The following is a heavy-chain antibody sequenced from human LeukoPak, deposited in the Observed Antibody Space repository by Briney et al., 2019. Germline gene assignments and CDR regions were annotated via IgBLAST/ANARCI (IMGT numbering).Heavy chain of an antibody. V-gene: IGHV4-38-2*02. J-gene: IGHJ4*02. D-gene: IGHD6-13*01. CDR3: AKGEQLVYFDY. Sequence: SETLSLTCTVSGYSISNGYYWGWIRQPPGKGLEWIGSIYHSGSTYYNPSLKSRVTISVDTSKNQFSLKLNSVTDADTAVYYCAKGEQLVYFDYWGQGTLVTVSS. CDR1: GYSISNGYY. CDR2: IYHSGST.